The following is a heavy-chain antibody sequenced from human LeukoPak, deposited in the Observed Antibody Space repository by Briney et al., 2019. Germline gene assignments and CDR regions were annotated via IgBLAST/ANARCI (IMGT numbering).Heavy chain of an antibody. Sequence: GGSLRLSCAASGFTFSDYYMDWVRQAPGKGLEWVGRTRNRANGYTTEYAASVEGRVTVSRDNSKNSLFLQMNGLKPEDTAVYFCARAFCYSGGTCYSDYNDYWGQGALVTVSS. CDR1: GFTFSDYY. V-gene: IGHV3-72*01. CDR2: TRNRANGYTT. CDR3: ARAFCYSGGTCYSDYNDY. J-gene: IGHJ4*02. D-gene: IGHD2-15*01.